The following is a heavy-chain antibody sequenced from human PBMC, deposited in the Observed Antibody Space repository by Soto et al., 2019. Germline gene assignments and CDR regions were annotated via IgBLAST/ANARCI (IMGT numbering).Heavy chain of an antibody. Sequence: SETLSLTCTVSGGSISSSSYYWGWIRQPPGKGLEWIGSIYYSGSTYYNPSLKSRVTISVDTSKNQFSLKLSSVTAADTAVYYCARRTYYDFWSGYPGGYYYGMDVWGQGTTVTVSS. D-gene: IGHD3-3*01. CDR1: GGSISSSSYY. CDR3: ARRTYYDFWSGYPGGYYYGMDV. V-gene: IGHV4-39*01. J-gene: IGHJ6*02. CDR2: IYYSGST.